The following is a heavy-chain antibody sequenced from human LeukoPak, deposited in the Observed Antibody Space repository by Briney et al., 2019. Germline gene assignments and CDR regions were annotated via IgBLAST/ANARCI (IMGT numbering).Heavy chain of an antibody. J-gene: IGHJ4*02. CDR3: ATLYSSYYILDY. CDR1: GGTISHNSYY. D-gene: IGHD3-3*01. Sequence: SETLSLTCTVSGGTISHNSYYWAWIRQPPGKGLEWIGSIHYSGHTYYNPSLKSRVTISVDTSKNQFSLNLSSATATETAVYYCATLYSSYYILDYWGQGTVVAVSS. CDR2: IHYSGHT. V-gene: IGHV4-39*01.